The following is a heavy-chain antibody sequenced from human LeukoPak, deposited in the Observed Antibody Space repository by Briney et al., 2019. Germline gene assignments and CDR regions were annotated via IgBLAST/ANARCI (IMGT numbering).Heavy chain of an antibody. CDR1: RFTFSDYY. V-gene: IGHV3-11*04. D-gene: IGHD6-19*01. J-gene: IGHJ4*02. CDR2: IRSSGTTI. Sequence: GGSLRLSCVASRFTFSDYYMSWIRQAPGKGLEWVSYIRSSGTTIHYADSVKGRFTISRDNAKNSLYLQMNSLRAEDTAVYYCARDRGAVTDVFDYWGQGTLVTVSS. CDR3: ARDRGAVTDVFDY.